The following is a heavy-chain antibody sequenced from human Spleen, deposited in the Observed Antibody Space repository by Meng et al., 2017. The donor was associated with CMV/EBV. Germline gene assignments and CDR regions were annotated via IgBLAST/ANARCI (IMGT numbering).Heavy chain of an antibody. CDR2: VSAGGEST. Sequence: GESLKISCAASGFTFTNYAMSWVRQAPGKGLEWVSGVSAGGESTYYADSVKGRFTISRDNSKNTLYLQMNSLRAEDTAIYYCARYYGLGWGQGTLVTVSS. V-gene: IGHV3-23*01. J-gene: IGHJ4*02. CDR3: ARYYGLG. CDR1: GFTFTNYA. D-gene: IGHD3-10*01.